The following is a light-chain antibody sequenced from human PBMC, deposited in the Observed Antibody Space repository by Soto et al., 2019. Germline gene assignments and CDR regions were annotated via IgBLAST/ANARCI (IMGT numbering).Light chain of an antibody. J-gene: IGKJ1*01. CDR1: RDISNY. V-gene: IGKV1-27*01. Sequence: DIQVTQSPSSLSASLGDRVSITCRASRDISNYLAWYQQKPGQVPRLLISGASTLHSGVPSRFSGSGSGTEFTLTISSLQPDDFATYYCQQYNNYRTFGQGTKVDIK. CDR3: QQYNNYRT. CDR2: GAS.